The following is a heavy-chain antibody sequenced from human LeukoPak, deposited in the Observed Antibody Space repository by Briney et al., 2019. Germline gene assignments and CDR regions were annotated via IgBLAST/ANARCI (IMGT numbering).Heavy chain of an antibody. J-gene: IGHJ6*02. V-gene: IGHV5-51*01. CDR2: IYPGDSDT. CDR1: GYSFTSYW. D-gene: IGHD6-13*01. Sequence: GESLKISCKGSGYSFTSYWIGWVRQMPGKGLEWMGIIYPGDSDTRYSPSFQGQVTISADKSISTAYLQWSSLKASDTAMYYCARIFSGQLVLRYYYGMDVWGQGTTVTVSS. CDR3: ARIFSGQLVLRYYYGMDV.